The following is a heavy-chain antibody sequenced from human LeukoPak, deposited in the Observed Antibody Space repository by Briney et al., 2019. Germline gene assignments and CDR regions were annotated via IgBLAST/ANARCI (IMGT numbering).Heavy chain of an antibody. CDR3: AKESLGDYDY. V-gene: IGHV3-30*02. D-gene: IGHD4-17*01. J-gene: IGHJ4*02. CDR1: GFTFSSYG. CDR2: IRYDESNK. Sequence: GGSLRLSCAASGFTFSSYGMHWVRQTPGKGLEWVAFIRYDESNKYYADSVKGRFTISRDNSRNTLYLQMNSLRAEDTAVYYCAKESLGDYDYWGQGTLVTVSS.